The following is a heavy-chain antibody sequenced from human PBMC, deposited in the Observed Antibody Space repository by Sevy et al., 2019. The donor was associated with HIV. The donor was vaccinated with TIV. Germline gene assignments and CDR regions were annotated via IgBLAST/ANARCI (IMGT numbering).Heavy chain of an antibody. Sequence: ASVKVSCKASGGTFNSFTINWVRQAPGQGLEWMGGIIPLFGTTNDAQRLQGRATFTADEPTSTAYMELSSLRSDDTAVYYCARGGGAVDYGMDVWGQGTTVTVSS. CDR1: GGTFNSFT. V-gene: IGHV1-69*13. J-gene: IGHJ6*02. CDR3: ARGGGAVDYGMDV. D-gene: IGHD2-21*01. CDR2: IIPLFGTT.